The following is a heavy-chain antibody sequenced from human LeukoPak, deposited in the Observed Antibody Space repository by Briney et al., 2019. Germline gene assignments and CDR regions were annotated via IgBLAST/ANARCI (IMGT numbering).Heavy chain of an antibody. J-gene: IGHJ5*02. CDR2: IIPIFGTA. CDR1: GGTFSSYA. D-gene: IGHD3-22*01. CDR3: ARDSYYDSSGLSSFDP. V-gene: IGHV1-69*06. Sequence: ASVKVSCKASGGTFSSYAISWVRQAPGQGLEWMGGIIPIFGTANYAQNFQSRDTITADKSTSTAYMELSSLRSEDTAVYYCARDSYYDSSGLSSFDPWGQGTLVTVSS.